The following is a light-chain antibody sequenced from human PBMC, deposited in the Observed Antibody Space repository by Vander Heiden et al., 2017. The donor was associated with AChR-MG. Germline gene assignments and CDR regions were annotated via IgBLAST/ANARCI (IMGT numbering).Light chain of an antibody. CDR2: KAS. CDR3: QQYDAYPWT. J-gene: IGKJ1*01. Sequence: DIQMTQSPSTLSASEGDRVTITCRASQSLGNWLAWFQQRPGKAPRLLIYKASNLESGVPSRFSGSGSGTEFTLTIRSLQPDDFATYYCQQYDAYPWTFGQGTKVEVK. V-gene: IGKV1-5*03. CDR1: QSLGNW.